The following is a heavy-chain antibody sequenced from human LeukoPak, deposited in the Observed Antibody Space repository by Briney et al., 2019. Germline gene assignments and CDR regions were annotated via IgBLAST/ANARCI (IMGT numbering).Heavy chain of an antibody. CDR3: ARTPTGFPNWFDS. CDR2: VTYTGNT. D-gene: IGHD3-9*01. Sequence: PSETLSLTCSVSGASVTTYPYYWTWVRQPPGKGLGWLGSVTYTGNTFYNPSLQSRVTIPIDASKNQFSLNLSSVTAADTAIYFCARTPTGFPNWFDSWGRGTPVTVSS. V-gene: IGHV4-39*07. CDR1: GASVTTYPYY. J-gene: IGHJ5*01.